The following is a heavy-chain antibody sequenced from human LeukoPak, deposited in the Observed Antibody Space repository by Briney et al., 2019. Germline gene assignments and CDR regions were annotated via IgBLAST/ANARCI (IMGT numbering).Heavy chain of an antibody. D-gene: IGHD5-18*01. J-gene: IGHJ4*02. V-gene: IGHV3-53*01. Sequence: PGGSLRPSCAASGFTVSSNYMSWVRQAPGKGLEWVSVIYSGGSTYYADSVKGRFAISRDNSKNTLYLQMNSLRAEDTAVYYCASTPAGGYSYGYGYWGQGTLVTVSS. CDR1: GFTVSSNY. CDR2: IYSGGST. CDR3: ASTPAGGYSYGYGY.